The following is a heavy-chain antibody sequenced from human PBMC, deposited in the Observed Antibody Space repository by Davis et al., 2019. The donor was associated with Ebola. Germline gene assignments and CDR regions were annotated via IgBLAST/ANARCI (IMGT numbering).Heavy chain of an antibody. CDR1: GFIFSDYY. CDR2: ISSSGSTI. CDR3: ARDTWDHGRFDY. J-gene: IGHJ4*02. D-gene: IGHD1-1*01. Sequence: GESLKISCAASGFIFSDYYMTWIRQAPGKGLEWVSYISSSGSTIYYADSVKGRFTISRDNSKNTLYLQMNSLRAEDTAVYYCARDTWDHGRFDYWGQGTLVTVSS. V-gene: IGHV3-11*04.